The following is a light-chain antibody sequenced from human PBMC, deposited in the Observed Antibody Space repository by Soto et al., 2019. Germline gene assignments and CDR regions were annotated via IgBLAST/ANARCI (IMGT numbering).Light chain of an antibody. V-gene: IGLV2-14*01. Sequence: QSALTQPASVSGSPGQSITISCTGTSSDIGGYKYVSWYQQNPDKAPKLMIYDVSYRPSGVSKRFSGSKSGNTASLTISGLQAEDEADYYCSSYTSSNTHVFGTGTKLTVL. CDR3: SSYTSSNTHV. CDR1: SSDIGGYKY. J-gene: IGLJ1*01. CDR2: DVS.